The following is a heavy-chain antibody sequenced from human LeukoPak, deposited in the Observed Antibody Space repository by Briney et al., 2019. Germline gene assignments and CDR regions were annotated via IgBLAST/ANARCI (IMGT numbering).Heavy chain of an antibody. Sequence: SETLSLTCAVYGGSLSGYWWSWIRQPPGKGLEWIGEINHSGSTNYNPSLTSRVTISVDTSKNQFSLRLSSVTAADTAVYYCARGPPLTYDGTGYYFFDSWGQGTLVTVSS. CDR1: GGSLSGYW. D-gene: IGHD3-22*01. CDR3: ARGPPLTYDGTGYYFFDS. CDR2: INHSGST. J-gene: IGHJ4*02. V-gene: IGHV4-34*01.